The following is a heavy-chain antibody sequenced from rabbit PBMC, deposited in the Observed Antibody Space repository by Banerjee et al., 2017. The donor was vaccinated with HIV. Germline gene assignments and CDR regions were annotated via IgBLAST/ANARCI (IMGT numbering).Heavy chain of an antibody. D-gene: IGHD4-1*01. CDR2: IATGDGST. CDR3: ARDLAGVIGWNFGL. CDR1: GIDFSSYYY. V-gene: IGHV1S43*01. J-gene: IGHJ4*01. Sequence: QQQLEESGGGLVKPGGTLTLTCKASGIDFSSYYYMCWVRQAPGKGLEWIGCIATGDGSTYYASWVNGRFTISRSTSLNTVTLQMTSLTAADTATYFCARDLAGVIGWNFGLWGPGTLVTVS.